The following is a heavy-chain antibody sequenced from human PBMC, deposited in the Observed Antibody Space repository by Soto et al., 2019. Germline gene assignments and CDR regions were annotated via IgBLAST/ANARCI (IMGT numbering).Heavy chain of an antibody. CDR3: MRDFSPNGGTPYY. V-gene: IGHV3-48*02. CDR1: GFTFNNYS. D-gene: IGHD2-15*01. Sequence: GGSLRLSCAASGFTFNNYSMNWVRQAPGKGLEWVSYISSSSSTIYYADSVKGRLTISRDNAKNSLYLQMNSLRDEDTAVYYCMRDFSPNGGTPYYWGQGTLVTVSS. CDR2: ISSSSSTI. J-gene: IGHJ4*02.